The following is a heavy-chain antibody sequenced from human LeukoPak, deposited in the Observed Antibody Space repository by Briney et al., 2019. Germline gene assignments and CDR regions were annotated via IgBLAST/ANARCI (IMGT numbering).Heavy chain of an antibody. CDR2: ISGSGGST. CDR3: AKDIGATIWFDP. V-gene: IGHV3-23*01. J-gene: IGHJ5*02. Sequence: GGSLRLSCAASGFTFGSYAMSWVRQAPGKGLEWVSAISGSGGSTYYADSVKGRFTISRDNSKNTLYLQMNSLRAEDTAVYYCAKDIGATIWFDPWGQGTLVTVSS. CDR1: GFTFGSYA. D-gene: IGHD5-12*01.